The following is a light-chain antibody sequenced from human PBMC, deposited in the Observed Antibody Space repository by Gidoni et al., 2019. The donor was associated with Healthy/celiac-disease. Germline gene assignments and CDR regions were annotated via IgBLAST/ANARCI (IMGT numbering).Light chain of an antibody. CDR3: QQSYSTPFT. V-gene: IGKV1-39*01. Sequence: DIQMTQSPSSLSASVGDRVTITCRASQSISSYLNWYQQKPGKAPKLLIYAASSLQSGVQSRFSGSGSGKDFTLTISSLQPEDFATYYCQQSYSTPFTFGPGTKVDIK. CDR1: QSISSY. CDR2: AAS. J-gene: IGKJ3*01.